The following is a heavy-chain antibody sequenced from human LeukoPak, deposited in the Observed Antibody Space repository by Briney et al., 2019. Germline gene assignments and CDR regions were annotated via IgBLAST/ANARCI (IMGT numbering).Heavy chain of an antibody. Sequence: QSGGSLRLSCAASGFSFATYAMTWVRQAPGKGLEWVSAIADSGGVTYYADSVKGRFTISRDNSKNTLYLQMNSLRAEDTALYYCAKDFVRYNIQFDYWGQGALVTVSS. D-gene: IGHD1-1*01. CDR3: AKDFVRYNIQFDY. CDR2: IADSGGVT. J-gene: IGHJ4*02. CDR1: GFSFATYA. V-gene: IGHV3-23*01.